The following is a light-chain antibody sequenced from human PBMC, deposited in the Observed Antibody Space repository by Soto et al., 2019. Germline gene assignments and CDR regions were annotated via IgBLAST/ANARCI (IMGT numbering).Light chain of an antibody. V-gene: IGLV2-14*01. CDR2: EVS. J-gene: IGLJ3*02. CDR3: MCYAGGNNWV. Sequence: QSALTQPASVSGSPGQSITISCTGTSSDVGGYNYVSWFQHHPGKAPKLIIYEVSYRPSGVSNRFSGSKSGDTASLTISGLQAEDEADYYCMCYAGGNNWVFGGGTKLTVL. CDR1: SSDVGGYNY.